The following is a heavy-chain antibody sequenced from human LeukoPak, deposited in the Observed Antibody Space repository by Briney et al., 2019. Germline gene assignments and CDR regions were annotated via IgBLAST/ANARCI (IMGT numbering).Heavy chain of an antibody. V-gene: IGHV3-23*01. CDR3: ARRAGAYSHPYDY. Sequence: GGSLRLSCAASGFTFSSYAMSWVRQAPGKGLEWVSAISGSGGTTYYADSVKGRFTISRDNSKNTLYLQMNSLRAEDTAVYYCARRAGAYSHPYDYWGQGTLVTVSS. CDR2: ISGSGGTT. CDR1: GFTFSSYA. D-gene: IGHD4/OR15-4a*01. J-gene: IGHJ4*02.